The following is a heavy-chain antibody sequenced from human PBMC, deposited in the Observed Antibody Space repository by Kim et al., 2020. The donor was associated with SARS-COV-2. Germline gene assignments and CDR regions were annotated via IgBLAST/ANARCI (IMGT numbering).Heavy chain of an antibody. CDR3: ASGIAVAGTIAGFDY. J-gene: IGHJ4*02. V-gene: IGHV4-4*02. Sequence: SETLSLTCAVSGGSISSSNWWSWVRQPPGKGLEWIGEIYHSGSTNYNPSLKSRVTISVDKSKNQFSLKLSSVTAADTAVYYCASGIAVAGTIAGFDYWGQGTLVTVSS. CDR1: GGSISSSNW. CDR2: IYHSGST. D-gene: IGHD6-19*01.